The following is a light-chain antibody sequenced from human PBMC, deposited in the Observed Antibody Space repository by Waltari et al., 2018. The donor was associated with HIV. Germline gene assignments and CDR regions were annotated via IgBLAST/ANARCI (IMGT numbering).Light chain of an antibody. Sequence: EIVLTQSPATLSLSPGERATLSCRASQSVSSYLAWYQQKPGQAPSLLIYDASNGATGIPARFSGSGAGTDFTLTISSLEPEDFAVYYCQQRSNWPYTFGQGTKLEIK. J-gene: IGKJ2*01. CDR3: QQRSNWPYT. CDR2: DAS. CDR1: QSVSSY. V-gene: IGKV3-11*01.